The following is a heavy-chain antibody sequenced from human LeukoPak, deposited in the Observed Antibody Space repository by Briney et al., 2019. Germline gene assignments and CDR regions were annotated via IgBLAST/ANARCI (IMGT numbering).Heavy chain of an antibody. CDR1: GGSISSYY. Sequence: PSETLSLTCTVSGGSISSYYWSWIRQPPGKGLEWIGYIYYSGSTNYNSSLKSRVTISVDTSKNQFSLKLSSVTAADTAVYYCARQGYNSSWYGYYYYYMDVWGKGTTVTVSS. D-gene: IGHD6-13*01. J-gene: IGHJ6*03. CDR3: ARQGYNSSWYGYYYYYMDV. V-gene: IGHV4-59*08. CDR2: IYYSGST.